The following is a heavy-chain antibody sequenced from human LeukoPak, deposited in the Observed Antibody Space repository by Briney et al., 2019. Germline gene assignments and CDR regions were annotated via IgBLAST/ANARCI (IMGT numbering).Heavy chain of an antibody. CDR3: ARARYYYDSSGYDAFDI. D-gene: IGHD3-22*01. CDR1: GFTFSSYG. CDR2: IWYDGSNK. V-gene: IGHV3-33*01. Sequence: GGSLRLSCAASGFTFSSYGMHWVRQAPGKRLEWVAVIWYDGSNKYYADSVKGRFTISRDNSKNTLYLQMNSLRAEDTAVYYCARARYYYDSSGYDAFDIWGQGTMVTVSS. J-gene: IGHJ3*02.